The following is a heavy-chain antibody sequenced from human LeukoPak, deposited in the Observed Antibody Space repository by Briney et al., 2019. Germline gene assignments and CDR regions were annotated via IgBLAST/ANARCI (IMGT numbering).Heavy chain of an antibody. V-gene: IGHV1-18*01. J-gene: IGHJ1*01. CDR2: ISVDSGKT. CDR3: ARSLHYYDNSGLFIQY. D-gene: IGHD3-22*01. Sequence: ATVKLSCTASGYTFTRYGFSWVRQAPGPGHEWMGWISVDSGKTNYAQKLQGRVTMTTDTSTSTAYMELRSLRSDDTAIYYCARSLHYYDNSGLFIQYWGQGTLVTVPS. CDR1: GYTFTRYG.